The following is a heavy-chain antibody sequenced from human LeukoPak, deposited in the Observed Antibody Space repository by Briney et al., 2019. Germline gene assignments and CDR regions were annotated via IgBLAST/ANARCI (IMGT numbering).Heavy chain of an antibody. V-gene: IGHV4-39*02. Sequence: SETLSLTCTVSSGSISGSDYYWGWIRQPPGKGLEWIGSINYSGNTYYDSSLKSRVTISVDTSKNHFSLRLSSVTAADTAVYYCARLVLSYGDAFDHWGQGTLVTVSS. CDR3: ARLVLSYGDAFDH. CDR2: INYSGNT. CDR1: SGSISGSDYY. D-gene: IGHD3-16*01. J-gene: IGHJ4*02.